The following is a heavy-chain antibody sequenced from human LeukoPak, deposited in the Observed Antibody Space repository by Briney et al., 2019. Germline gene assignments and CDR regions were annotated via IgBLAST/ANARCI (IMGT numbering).Heavy chain of an antibody. CDR2: TNHSGST. J-gene: IGHJ4*02. Sequence: PSETLSLTCAVYGGSFSGYYWSWIRQPPGKGLEWIGETNHSGSTNYNPSLKSRVTISVDTSKNQFSLKLSSVTAADTAVYYCARRVKGATGSPYGYWGQGTLVTVSS. CDR3: ARRVKGATGSPYGY. CDR1: GGSFSGYY. D-gene: IGHD1-26*01. V-gene: IGHV4-34*01.